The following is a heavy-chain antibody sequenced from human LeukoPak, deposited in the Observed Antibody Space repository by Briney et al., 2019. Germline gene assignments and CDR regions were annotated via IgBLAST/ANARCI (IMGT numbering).Heavy chain of an antibody. J-gene: IGHJ6*04. Sequence: PGRSLRLSCAASGFTFSSYAMHWVGQAPGKGLEWVAVISYDGSNKYYADSVKGRFTISRDNSKNTLYLQMNSLRAEDTAVYYCARDRGGWSRVYYYYYGMDVWGKGTTVTVSS. CDR1: GFTFSSYA. D-gene: IGHD2-15*01. V-gene: IGHV3-30*04. CDR3: ARDRGGWSRVYYYYYGMDV. CDR2: ISYDGSNK.